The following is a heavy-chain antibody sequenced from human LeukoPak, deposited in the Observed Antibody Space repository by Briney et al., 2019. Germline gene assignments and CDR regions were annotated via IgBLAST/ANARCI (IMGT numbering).Heavy chain of an antibody. V-gene: IGHV3-15*01. CDR2: TKSKTDGGAI. CDR1: GFTFNTAW. D-gene: IGHD6-13*01. J-gene: IGHJ4*02. CDR3: TADGTRSGLAAPDY. Sequence: PGGSLRLSCAASGFTFNTAWMSWVRQAPGKGLEWVGRTKSKTDGGAIDYAAPVEGRFTILRDDSKNTVHLQMNSLKTEDTAVYYCTADGTRSGLAAPDYWGQGTLVTVSS.